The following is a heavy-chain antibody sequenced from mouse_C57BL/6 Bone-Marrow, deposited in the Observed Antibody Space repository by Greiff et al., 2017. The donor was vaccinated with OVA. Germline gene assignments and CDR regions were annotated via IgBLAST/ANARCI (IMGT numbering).Heavy chain of an antibody. CDR3: ARSRVYDGSRYRFGY. CDR2: IDPTSGGT. D-gene: IGHD1-1*01. CDR1: GYTFTSYW. Sequence: QVQLQQPGAELVKPGASVKLSCKASGYTFTSYWMHWVKQRPGRGLEWIGRIDPTSGGTKYNEKFTSKAKLTVDKTSSTAYMQLSSLTSDDSAVYYCARSRVYDGSRYRFGYWGQGTLVTVSA. J-gene: IGHJ3*01. V-gene: IGHV1-72*01.